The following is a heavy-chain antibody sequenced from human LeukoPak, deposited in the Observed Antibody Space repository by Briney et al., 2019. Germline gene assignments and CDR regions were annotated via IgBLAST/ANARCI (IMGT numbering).Heavy chain of an antibody. CDR1: GFTFSDYY. CDR2: ISSSSSYT. CDR3: ARDFGYCSSTSCYGGWDY. D-gene: IGHD2-2*03. J-gene: IGHJ4*02. V-gene: IGHV3-11*06. Sequence: PGGSLRLPCAASGFTFSDYYMSWIRQAPGKGLEWVSYISSSSSYTNYADSVKGRFTISRDNAKNSLYLQMSSLRAEDTAVYYCARDFGYCSSTSCYGGWDYWGQGTLVSVSS.